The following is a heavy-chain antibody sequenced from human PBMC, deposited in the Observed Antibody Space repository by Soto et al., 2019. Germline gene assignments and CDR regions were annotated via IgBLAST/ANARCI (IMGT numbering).Heavy chain of an antibody. CDR3: ARGAAVLRFLEWLLPNWFDP. D-gene: IGHD3-3*01. Sequence: SETLSLTCTVSGGSISSGDYYWSWIRQPPGKGLEWIGYIYYSGSTYYNPSLKSRVTISVDTSKNQFSLKLSSVTAADTAVYYCARGAAVLRFLEWLLPNWFDPWGQGALVTVSS. J-gene: IGHJ5*02. CDR1: GGSISSGDYY. V-gene: IGHV4-30-4*01. CDR2: IYYSGST.